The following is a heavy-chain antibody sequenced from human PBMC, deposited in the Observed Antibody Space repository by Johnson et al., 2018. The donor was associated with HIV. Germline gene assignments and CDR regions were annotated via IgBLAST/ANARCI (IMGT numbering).Heavy chain of an antibody. Sequence: QVQLVESGGGVVQPGRSLRLSCAASGFTFSSYAMHWVRQAPGKGLEWVAAISYDGRNQYFADSLQARFPLSSHHSKNTLYLQMNSLRAEDMAVYYCATSTVSDSSSWYHLEMAFDIWGQGTMVTVSS. CDR3: ATSTVSDSSSWYHLEMAFDI. V-gene: IGHV3-30-3*01. D-gene: IGHD6-13*01. CDR2: ISYDGRNQ. J-gene: IGHJ3*02. CDR1: GFTFSSYA.